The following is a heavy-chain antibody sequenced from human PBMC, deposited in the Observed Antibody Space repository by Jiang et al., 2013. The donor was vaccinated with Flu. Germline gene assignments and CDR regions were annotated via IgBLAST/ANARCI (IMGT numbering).Heavy chain of an antibody. CDR1: GSTFSSYA. J-gene: IGHJ4*02. Sequence: LVQLGGSLRLSCAASGSTFSSYAMSWVRQAPGKGLEWVSGISSSGGRTNYADSVKGRLTISRDNSKNTLYLQMTSLRAEDTAVYYCAKDLNMVVVAQFDYWGQGTLVTVSS. V-gene: IGHV3-23*01. CDR3: AKDLNMVVVAQFDY. CDR2: ISSSGGRT. D-gene: IGHD2-15*01.